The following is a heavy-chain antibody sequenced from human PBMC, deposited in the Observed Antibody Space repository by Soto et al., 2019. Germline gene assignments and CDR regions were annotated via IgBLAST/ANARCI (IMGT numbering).Heavy chain of an antibody. J-gene: IGHJ4*02. Sequence: ASVTVSCKASGSTFATLYINWVRQATGQGFEYLGWINANSGNTGYVKKFQGRVTITRDTSASTAYMELSSLRSEDTAVYYCAKDYYDSSGYYPPALLFDYWGQGTLVTVSS. CDR2: INANSGNT. V-gene: IGHV1-8*03. CDR1: GSTFATLY. CDR3: AKDYYDSSGYYPPALLFDY. D-gene: IGHD3-22*01.